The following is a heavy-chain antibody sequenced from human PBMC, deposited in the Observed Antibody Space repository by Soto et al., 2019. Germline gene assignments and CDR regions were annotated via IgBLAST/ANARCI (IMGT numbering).Heavy chain of an antibody. D-gene: IGHD6-19*01. J-gene: IGHJ4*02. Sequence: VQLVESGGGVVQPGRSLRLSCAAYGFTFGNFAMHWVRQAPGKGLEWVAVISYDGSNKYYADSVKGRFTISRDNSKNTLYLQMNSLRAEDTAVYYCARDQQWLVPFDSWGQGTLITVSS. V-gene: IGHV3-30-3*01. CDR2: ISYDGSNK. CDR1: GFTFGNFA. CDR3: ARDQQWLVPFDS.